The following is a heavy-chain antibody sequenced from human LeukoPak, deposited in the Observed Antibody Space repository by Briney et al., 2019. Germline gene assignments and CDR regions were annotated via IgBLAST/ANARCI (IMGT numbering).Heavy chain of an antibody. CDR3: ARAWIMGDFDI. Sequence: SETLSLTCAVSNGSIGTFHWNWIRQPPGKELEWIGYVNSQADTKYNPSLKSRVSLSIDTSKNQFSLRLTSLTAADTAVYYCARAWIMGDFDIWGQGFLVTVSS. D-gene: IGHD2-2*03. J-gene: IGHJ4*02. CDR1: NGSIGTFH. CDR2: VNSQADT. V-gene: IGHV4-59*01.